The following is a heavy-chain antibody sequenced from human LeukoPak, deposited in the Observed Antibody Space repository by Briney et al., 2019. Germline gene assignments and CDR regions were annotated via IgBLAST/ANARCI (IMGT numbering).Heavy chain of an antibody. CDR1: GFTFSSYA. J-gene: IGHJ6*03. D-gene: IGHD6-13*01. CDR3: AKVTSSSPVAYYYYYMDV. Sequence: GGSLRLSCAASGFTFSSYAMSWVRQAPGKGLEWVSAISGSGGSTYYADSVKGRFTISRDNSKNTLYLQMNSLRAEDTAVYYCAKVTSSSPVAYYYYYMDVWGKGTTVTVSS. CDR2: ISGSGGST. V-gene: IGHV3-23*01.